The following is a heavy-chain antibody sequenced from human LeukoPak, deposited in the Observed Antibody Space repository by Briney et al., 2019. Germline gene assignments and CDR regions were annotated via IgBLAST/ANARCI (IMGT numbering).Heavy chain of an antibody. D-gene: IGHD6-6*01. CDR3: ARLVEYGSSSFDS. Sequence: RSSQTLSLTCAVSGDSIISTNYYWGWIRQPPGKGLEWIGHIYYSGATYYNASLKSRVTISVDTSKNQFSLKLNLVSAADTAVYYCARLVEYGSSSFDSWGQGTLVTVSS. V-gene: IGHV4-39*01. CDR2: IYYSGAT. CDR1: GDSIISTNYY. J-gene: IGHJ4*02.